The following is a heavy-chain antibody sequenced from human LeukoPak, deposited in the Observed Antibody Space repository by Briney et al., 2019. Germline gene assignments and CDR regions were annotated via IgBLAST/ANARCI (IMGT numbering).Heavy chain of an antibody. J-gene: IGHJ5*01. CDR3: ATYLYATSAFDS. Sequence: GVSLRLSCAATGFTISSFWMSWVRQAPAQGLEGVANINEDGREMYYLDSVKGRFTISRDNAEISLSLQMNSLRSEDTAVYYCATYLYATSAFDSWGQGTLVTVSS. CDR1: GFTISSFW. D-gene: IGHD2/OR15-2a*01. V-gene: IGHV3-7*05. CDR2: INEDGREM.